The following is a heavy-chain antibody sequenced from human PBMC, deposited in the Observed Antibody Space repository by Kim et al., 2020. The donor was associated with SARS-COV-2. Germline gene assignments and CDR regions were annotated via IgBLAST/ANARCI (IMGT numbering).Heavy chain of an antibody. Sequence: SETLSLTCTVSGGSISSYYWSWIRQPPGKGLEWIGYIYYSGSTNYNPSLKSRVTISVDTSKNQFSLKLSSVTAADTAVYYCARPNPAEESDAFDIWGQGTMVTVSS. CDR3: ARPNPAEESDAFDI. CDR2: IYYSGST. V-gene: IGHV4-59*13. J-gene: IGHJ3*02. CDR1: GGSISSYY.